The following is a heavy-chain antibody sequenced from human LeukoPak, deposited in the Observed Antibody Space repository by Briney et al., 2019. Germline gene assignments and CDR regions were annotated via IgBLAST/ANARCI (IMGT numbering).Heavy chain of an antibody. CDR1: GGSISSGGYY. CDR3: ARYYDFWSGYYSWFDP. D-gene: IGHD3-3*01. Sequence: PSETLSLTCTVSGGSISSGGYYWSWIRQHPGKGLEWIGCIYYSGSTYYNPSLKSRVTISVDTSKNQFSLKLSSVTAADTAVYYCARYYDFWSGYYSWFDPWGQGTLVTVSS. CDR2: IYYSGST. V-gene: IGHV4-31*03. J-gene: IGHJ5*02.